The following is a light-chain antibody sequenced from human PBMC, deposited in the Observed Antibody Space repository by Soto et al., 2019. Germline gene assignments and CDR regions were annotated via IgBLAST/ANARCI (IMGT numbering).Light chain of an antibody. CDR2: KAS. Sequence: DIQMTQSPSTLSAFVGDRVTITCRASQSISTWLAWYQQKPGKAPNLLIYKASSLESGVPSRFSGSGSGTEFTLTISSLQPDDFATYYCQQYNTYSPTFGQGTKVAIK. CDR1: QSISTW. J-gene: IGKJ1*01. V-gene: IGKV1-5*03. CDR3: QQYNTYSPT.